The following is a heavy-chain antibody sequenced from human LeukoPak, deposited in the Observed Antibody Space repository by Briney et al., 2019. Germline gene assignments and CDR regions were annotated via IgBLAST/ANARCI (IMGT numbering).Heavy chain of an antibody. CDR3: AKDRSPYSSGLDY. CDR1: GFTFSSYS. J-gene: IGHJ4*02. CDR2: IWYGGSNK. V-gene: IGHV3-30*02. D-gene: IGHD6-19*01. Sequence: GGSLRLSCAASGFTFSSYSMNWVRQAPGKGLEWVAVIWYGGSNKYYADSVKGRFTISRDNSKNTLYLQMNSLRAEDTAVYYCAKDRSPYSSGLDYWGQGTLVTVSS.